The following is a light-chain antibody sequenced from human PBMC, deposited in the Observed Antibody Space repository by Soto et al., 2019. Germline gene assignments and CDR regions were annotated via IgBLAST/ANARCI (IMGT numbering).Light chain of an antibody. CDR1: QDIRNE. Sequence: IQMTQSPSSLSAAVGDRVTITCRASQDIRNELGWYQQKPGKPPNLLIYAASSLHTGVPSRFSGSGSGTDFTFTISSLQPEDIATYYCQQYDNLPLTFGGGTKVEIK. CDR3: QQYDNLPLT. J-gene: IGKJ4*01. V-gene: IGKV1-33*01. CDR2: AAS.